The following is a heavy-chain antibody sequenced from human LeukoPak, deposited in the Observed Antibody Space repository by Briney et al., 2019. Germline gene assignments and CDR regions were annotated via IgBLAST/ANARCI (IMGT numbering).Heavy chain of an antibody. Sequence: GASVKVSCKASGYTFTDYYILWVRQAPGQGLEWMGWVNPNSGGTNYAQKFQGWVTMTRDTSISTAYMELSRLRSDDTAVYYCARGAAAVSSQYYFDYWGQGTLVTVSS. CDR1: GYTFTDYY. V-gene: IGHV1-2*04. J-gene: IGHJ4*02. CDR3: ARGAAAVSSQYYFDY. D-gene: IGHD6-13*01. CDR2: VNPNSGGT.